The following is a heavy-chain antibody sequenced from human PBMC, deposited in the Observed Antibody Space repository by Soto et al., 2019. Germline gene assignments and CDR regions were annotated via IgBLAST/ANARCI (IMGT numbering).Heavy chain of an antibody. CDR2: ISGYNGYP. J-gene: IGHJ4*02. Sequence: QIHLVQSGAEVRKPGASVNVSYKTSGYIFTNYGVSWVLQAPGEGLEVVGWISGYNGYPKYGQRFQGRVTLSTDTSTTTGYMELRNLRSDDTAVYYCARGSSGALYDYWGQGTLLTVSS. V-gene: IGHV1-18*04. CDR3: ARGSSGALYDY. CDR1: GYIFTNYG.